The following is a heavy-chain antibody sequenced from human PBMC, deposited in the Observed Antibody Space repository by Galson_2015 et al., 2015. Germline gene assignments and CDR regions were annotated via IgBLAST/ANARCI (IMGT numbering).Heavy chain of an antibody. V-gene: IGHV3-33*03. D-gene: IGHD6-19*01. CDR2: IWNGGSSI. Sequence: SLRLSCAASGFIFRNYGMHWVRQAPGKGLEWVALIWNGGSSISYADSVKGRFTISRDNSKNTLYLQMDSLRAEDTAVYSCATGRRSSGWYVDYWGQGTLVTVSS. CDR1: GFIFRNYG. J-gene: IGHJ4*02. CDR3: ATGRRSSGWYVDY.